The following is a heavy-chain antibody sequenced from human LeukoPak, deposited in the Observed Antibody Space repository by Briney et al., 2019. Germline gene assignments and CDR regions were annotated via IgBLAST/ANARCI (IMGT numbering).Heavy chain of an antibody. V-gene: IGHV1-2*06. CDR1: GYTFTGYY. CDR2: INPNNGGT. J-gene: IGHJ4*02. CDR3: ATSISQWVSSSGPIDY. D-gene: IGHD6-6*01. Sequence: ASVKVSCKASGYTFTGYYIHWVRQAPGQGLEWMGRINPNNGGTNYAQKFQGRVTMTEDTSTDTAYMELSSLRSEDTAVYYCATSISQWVSSSGPIDYWGQGTLVTVSS.